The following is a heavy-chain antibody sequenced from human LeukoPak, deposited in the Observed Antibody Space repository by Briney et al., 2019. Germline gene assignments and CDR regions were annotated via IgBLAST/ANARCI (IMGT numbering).Heavy chain of an antibody. CDR1: GFSFSTYG. J-gene: IGHJ4*02. Sequence: GGSLRLSCEVSGFSFSTYGMYWVRQAPGKGLESVAVISYDGSKTYYADSVKGRFTISRDNPKNTVYLQLNSLRAEDTAVYYCARLPPSVFGVGTGDFDYWGQGTLVTVSS. CDR2: ISYDGSKT. V-gene: IGHV3-30*03. CDR3: ARLPPSVFGVGTGDFDY. D-gene: IGHD2-8*02.